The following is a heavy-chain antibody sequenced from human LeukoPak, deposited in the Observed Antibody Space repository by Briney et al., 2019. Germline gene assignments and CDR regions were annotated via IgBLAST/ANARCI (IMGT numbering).Heavy chain of an antibody. D-gene: IGHD4-17*01. CDR1: GFTFSSYW. CDR2: IKQDGSEK. CDR3: ARGFPYGDYPPTILYYFDY. V-gene: IGHV3-7*01. Sequence: GGSLRLSCAASGFTFSSYWMSWVRQAPGKGLEWVANIKQDGSEKYYVDSVKGRFTISRDNAKNSLYLQMNSPRAEDTAVYYCARGFPYGDYPPTILYYFDYWGQGTLVTVSS. J-gene: IGHJ4*02.